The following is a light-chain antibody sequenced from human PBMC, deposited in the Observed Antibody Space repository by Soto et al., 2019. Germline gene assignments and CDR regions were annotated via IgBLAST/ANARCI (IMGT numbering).Light chain of an antibody. Sequence: QSALTQPASLSGSPGQSITISCTGTSSDVGGYKYVSWYQQHPGKAPKLLIYTVNNRPSGVSNRFSGSKSGNTASLTISGLQAEDEADYYCNSYTSSSSYVFGTGTKVTVL. CDR2: TVN. V-gene: IGLV2-14*01. CDR1: SSDVGGYKY. CDR3: NSYTSSSSYV. J-gene: IGLJ1*01.